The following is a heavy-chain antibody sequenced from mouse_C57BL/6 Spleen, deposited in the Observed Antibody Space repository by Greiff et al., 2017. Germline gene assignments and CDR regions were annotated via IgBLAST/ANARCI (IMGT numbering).Heavy chain of an antibody. D-gene: IGHD2-4*01. CDR1: GYTFTSYW. Sequence: QVQLQQPGAELVRPGSSVKLSCKASGYTFTSYWMHWVKQRPIQGLEWIGNIDPSDSETHYNQKFKDKATLTVDKSSSTAYMQLSSLTSEDSAVYYCARRGDYDYEEYFDYWGQGTTLTVSS. V-gene: IGHV1-52*01. CDR2: IDPSDSET. CDR3: ARRGDYDYEEYFDY. J-gene: IGHJ2*01.